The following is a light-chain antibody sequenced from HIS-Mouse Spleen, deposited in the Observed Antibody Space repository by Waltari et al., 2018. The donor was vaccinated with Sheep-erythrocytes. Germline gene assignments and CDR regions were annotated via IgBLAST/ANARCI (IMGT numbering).Light chain of an antibody. J-gene: IGLJ1*01. Sequence: QSALTQPRSVSGSPGQSVTISCTGTSSDVGGYNYVSWYQQHPGKAPKLMRYDVSKRPAWVPDRVSGSTSGNTASLTISGLQAEDEADYYCCSYAGSYNHVFATGTKVTVL. CDR2: DVS. CDR1: SSDVGGYNY. V-gene: IGLV2-11*01. CDR3: CSYAGSYNHV.